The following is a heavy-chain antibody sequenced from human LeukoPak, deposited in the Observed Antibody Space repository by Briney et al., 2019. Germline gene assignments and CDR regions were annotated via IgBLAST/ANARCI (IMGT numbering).Heavy chain of an antibody. V-gene: IGHV1-18*01. J-gene: IGHJ4*02. D-gene: IGHD1-26*01. CDR2: IYPHNGNT. CDR3: ARSSTWEPFDY. Sequence: GASVKVSCKASGYTFTSYGISWVRQAPGQGLEWLGWIYPHNGNTNYAQKLQDRVSMTTATSTSTAYMELRGLRSDDTAVYYCARSSTWEPFDYWGQGTLVTVSS. CDR1: GYTFTSYG.